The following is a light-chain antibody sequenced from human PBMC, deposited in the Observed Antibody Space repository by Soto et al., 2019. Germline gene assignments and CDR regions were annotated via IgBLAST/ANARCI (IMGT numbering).Light chain of an antibody. CDR1: QSVSSK. Sequence: EIVMTQSPAILSVSPGERATLSCRASQSVSSKLAWYQQKPGQAPRLLIYDASTRATGIPGRFSGSGSGTEFTLTISSLQFEDFAVYYCQQYNNWPPVYTFGQGTKLEIK. CDR2: DAS. V-gene: IGKV3D-15*01. J-gene: IGKJ2*01. CDR3: QQYNNWPPVYT.